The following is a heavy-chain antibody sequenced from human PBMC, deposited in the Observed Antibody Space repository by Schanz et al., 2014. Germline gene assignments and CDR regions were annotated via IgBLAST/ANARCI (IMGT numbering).Heavy chain of an antibody. D-gene: IGHD3-10*01. J-gene: IGHJ4*02. Sequence: QVQLVQSGAEVKKPGASVKVSCKASGYTFTGYYVHWVRQAPGQGLEWMGRINPNSGDTNYAQKFQGRVTLTTDTSTSTAYMELRSLRSDDTAVYYCARFVSLYEDFWGQGTLVTVSS. CDR1: GYTFTGYY. V-gene: IGHV1-2*06. CDR2: INPNSGDT. CDR3: ARFVSLYEDF.